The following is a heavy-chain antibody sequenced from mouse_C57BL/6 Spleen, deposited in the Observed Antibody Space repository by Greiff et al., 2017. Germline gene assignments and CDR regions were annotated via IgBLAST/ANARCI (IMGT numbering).Heavy chain of an antibody. CDR2: ISYDGSN. CDR3: ARDRGYYDYCYWYFDV. CDR1: GYSITSGYY. V-gene: IGHV3-6*01. D-gene: IGHD2-4*01. Sequence: ESGPGLVKPSQSLSLTCSVTGYSITSGYYWNWIRQFPGNKLEWMGYISYDGSNNYNPSLKNRISITRDTSKNQFFLTLNSVTTEDTATYYCARDRGYYDYCYWYFDVWGTGTTVTVSS. J-gene: IGHJ1*03.